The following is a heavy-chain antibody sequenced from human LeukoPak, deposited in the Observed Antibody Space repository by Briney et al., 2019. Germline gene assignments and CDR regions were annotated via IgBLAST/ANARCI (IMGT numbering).Heavy chain of an antibody. Sequence: PSETLSLTCSVFADSMNNYYWTWIRQPPGKGLEWVGNMHPGGTTKFHPSLEGRVTMSIDTSNKQFSLRLRSVTAADTATYYCAKTGSLFGRFLDHWGPGALVIVSS. J-gene: IGHJ4*02. D-gene: IGHD3-10*02. CDR1: ADSMNNYY. CDR3: AKTGSLFGRFLDH. V-gene: IGHV4-59*01. CDR2: MHPGGTT.